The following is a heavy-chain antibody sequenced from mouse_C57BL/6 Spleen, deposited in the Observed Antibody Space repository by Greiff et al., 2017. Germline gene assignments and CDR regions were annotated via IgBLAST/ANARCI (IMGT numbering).Heavy chain of an antibody. Sequence: EVQLQQSGPELVKPGASVKISCKASGYTFTDYYMNWVKQSHGKSLEWIGDINPNNGGTSYNQKFKGKATVTVDKSSSTAYMELRSLTSEDSAVYYWARGGLPTFAYWGQGTLVTVSA. V-gene: IGHV1-26*01. CDR1: GYTFTDYY. CDR2: INPNNGGT. D-gene: IGHD2-4*01. CDR3: ARGGLPTFAY. J-gene: IGHJ3*01.